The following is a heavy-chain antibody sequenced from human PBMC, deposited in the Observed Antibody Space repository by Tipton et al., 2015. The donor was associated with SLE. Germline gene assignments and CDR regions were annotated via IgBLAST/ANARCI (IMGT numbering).Heavy chain of an antibody. CDR2: IYTSGST. J-gene: IGHJ5*02. V-gene: IGHV4-61*09. D-gene: IGHD3-22*01. Sequence: LRLSCTVSGGSISRGGYYWSWIRQPPGKGLEWIGYIYTSGSTNYNPSLKSRVTISVDTSKNQFSLKLSSVTAADTAVYYCAREPYYYDSSGYYVSWFSPWGQGTLVTVSS. CDR3: AREPYYYDSSGYYVSWFSP. CDR1: GGSISRGGYY.